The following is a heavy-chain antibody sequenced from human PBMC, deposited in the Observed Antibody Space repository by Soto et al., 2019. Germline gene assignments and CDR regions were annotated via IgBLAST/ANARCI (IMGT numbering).Heavy chain of an antibody. CDR1: GGSIRSSTW. D-gene: IGHD4-17*01. Sequence: VQLQESGPGLVKPSGTMSLTCAVSGGSIRSSTWWIWVRQPPGKGLVWIGEIYHSGSTNYNPSLKSLVTISVDKSKSQFSLKLSSVTAADTAVYYSARGEDAMTTETAPMENWGQGTLVTVSS. J-gene: IGHJ4*02. CDR3: ARGEDAMTTETAPMEN. V-gene: IGHV4-4*02. CDR2: IYHSGST.